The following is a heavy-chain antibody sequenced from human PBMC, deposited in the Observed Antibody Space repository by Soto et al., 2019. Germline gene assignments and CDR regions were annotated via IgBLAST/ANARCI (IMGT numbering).Heavy chain of an antibody. CDR2: IYPGDSDA. CDR3: ATTTGDYYGVDV. V-gene: IGHV5-51*01. J-gene: IGHJ6*02. CDR1: GYSFSNHW. Sequence: LKISCEGSGYSFSNHWIGWVRQMPGKGLEWMGIIYPGDSDARYSPSFEGQVTISADKSISTAYLQWSSLKASDTALYYCATTTGDYYGVDVWGQGTTVTVSS. D-gene: IGHD2-2*01.